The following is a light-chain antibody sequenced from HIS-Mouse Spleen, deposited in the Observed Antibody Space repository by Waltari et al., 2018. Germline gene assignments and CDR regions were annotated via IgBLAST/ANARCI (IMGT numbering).Light chain of an antibody. V-gene: IGKV3-20*01. Sequence: EIVLTQPPGTLSLSPGERATLSCRASQSVSSSYLAWYQQKPGQAPRLLIYGASSRATGIPDRFSGSGAGTDFTLTISRLEPEDFAVDYCQQYGSSSTVGQGTRLGIK. J-gene: IGKJ5*01. CDR3: QQYGSSST. CDR1: QSVSSSY. CDR2: GAS.